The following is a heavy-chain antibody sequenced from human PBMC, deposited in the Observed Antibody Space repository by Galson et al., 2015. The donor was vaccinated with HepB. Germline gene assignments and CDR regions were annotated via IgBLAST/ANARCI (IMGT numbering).Heavy chain of an antibody. CDR2: IDWDDDK. Sequence: PALVKPTQTLTLTCTFSGFSLSTSGMCVSWIRQPPGKALEWLARIDWDDDKYYSTSLKTRLTISKDTSKNQVVLTMTNMDPVDTATYYCARIEFHRQWLTKNYYYYYGMDVWGQGTTVTVSS. CDR3: ARIEFHRQWLTKNYYYYYGMDV. V-gene: IGHV2-70*11. CDR1: GFSLSTSGMC. D-gene: IGHD6-19*01. J-gene: IGHJ6*02.